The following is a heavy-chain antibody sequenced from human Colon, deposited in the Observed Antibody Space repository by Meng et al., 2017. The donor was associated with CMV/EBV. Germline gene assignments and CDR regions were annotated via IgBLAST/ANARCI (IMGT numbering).Heavy chain of an antibody. Sequence: QVQSRQSGAECQKPGASLKFSCKASGCTFAPCYRPWERQAPGQCLVWVGCMLPKTSAFDYAQKFRGRITLTNDTSITTSYMELSGLTSDDTAVYYCIRENLYYDYWGQGTLVTVSS. CDR3: IRENLYYDY. CDR2: MLPKTSAF. V-gene: IGHV1-2*02. CDR1: GCTFAPCY. J-gene: IGHJ4*02.